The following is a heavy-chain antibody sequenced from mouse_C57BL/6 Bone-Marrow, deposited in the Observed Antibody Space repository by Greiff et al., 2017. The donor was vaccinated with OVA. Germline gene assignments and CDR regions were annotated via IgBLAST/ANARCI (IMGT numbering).Heavy chain of an antibody. V-gene: IGHV14-4*01. CDR3: TTDLLRDY. CDR1: GFNIKDDY. Sequence: VQLQQPGAELVRPGASVKLSCTASGFNIKDDYMHWVKQRPEQGLEWIGWIDPENGDTEYASKFQGKATITADTSSNTAYLQLSSLTSEDTAVYYCTTDLLRDYWGQGTSVTVSS. D-gene: IGHD2-1*01. CDR2: IDPENGDT. J-gene: IGHJ4*01.